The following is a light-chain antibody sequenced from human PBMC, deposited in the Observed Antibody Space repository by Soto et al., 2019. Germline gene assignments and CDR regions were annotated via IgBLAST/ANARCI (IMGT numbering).Light chain of an antibody. V-gene: IGKV2-28*01. CDR1: QSLLHSNGYNF. J-gene: IGKJ2*01. Sequence: DIVMTQSPLSLPVTPGEPASISCRSSQSLLHSNGYNFLDWYLQKPGQSPQLLIHLGSNRAPGVPDRFSGSGSGTDFTLKISRVEAEDVGVYYCMQALQTPPYTFGQGTKLEIK. CDR2: LGS. CDR3: MQALQTPPYT.